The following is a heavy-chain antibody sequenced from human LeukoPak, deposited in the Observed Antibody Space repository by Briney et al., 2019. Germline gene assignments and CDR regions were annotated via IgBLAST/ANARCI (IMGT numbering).Heavy chain of an antibody. D-gene: IGHD3-22*01. CDR3: MWDYYDSSGYYDELPWGY. Sequence: PGGSLRLSCAVSGFTLCSYGTQWGRQAPGKGLERVAFIRYDGSNKYYADSVKGRFTIQRENSKTTLYLQMNSLRAEDTAVYYCMWDYYDSSGYYDELPWGYWGQGTLVTVSS. CDR2: IRYDGSNK. J-gene: IGHJ4*02. V-gene: IGHV3-30*02. CDR1: GFTLCSYG.